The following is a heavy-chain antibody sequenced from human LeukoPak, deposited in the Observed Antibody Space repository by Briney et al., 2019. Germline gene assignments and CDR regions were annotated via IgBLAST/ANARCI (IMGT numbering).Heavy chain of an antibody. CDR2: ISSSGTTI. J-gene: IGHJ5*02. CDR3: ARIVVPGLGLDP. D-gene: IGHD2-15*01. CDR1: GFTFSSYE. Sequence: GGSLRLSCAASGFTFSSYEMNWVRQAPGKGLEGVSYISSSGTTIYYADSVKGRFTISRDNAKNSLYLQMNSLRAEDTAVYYCARIVVPGLGLDPWGKGTLVTVSS. V-gene: IGHV3-48*03.